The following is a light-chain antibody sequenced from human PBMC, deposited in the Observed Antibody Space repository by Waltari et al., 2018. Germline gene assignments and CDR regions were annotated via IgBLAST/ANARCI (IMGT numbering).Light chain of an antibody. CDR1: SSSGDEDKI. V-gene: IGLV2-14*03. J-gene: IGLJ2*01. CDR2: DVS. Sequence: QSALTQPASVSGSPGQSVTISCTGVSSSGDEDKILSCFLQHPGKVPKLILFDVSNRPSDISNRFSGYKSGNTAYLTISRLQADDEADYYCTTYPDTNTPVVFGGGTKVTV. CDR3: TTYPDTNTPVV.